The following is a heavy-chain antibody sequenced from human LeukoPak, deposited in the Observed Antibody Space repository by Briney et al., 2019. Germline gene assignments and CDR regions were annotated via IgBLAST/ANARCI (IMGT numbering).Heavy chain of an antibody. CDR1: GFTFSSYA. V-gene: IGHV3-30-3*01. J-gene: IGHJ4*02. CDR2: ISYDGSNK. D-gene: IGHD6-19*01. Sequence: GGSLRLSCAASGFTFSSYAMHWVRQAPGKGLEWVAVISYDGSNKYYADSVKGRFTISRDNSKTTLYLQMNSLRAEDTAVYYCARGDGSGWSGDYWGQGTLVTVSS. CDR3: ARGDGSGWSGDY.